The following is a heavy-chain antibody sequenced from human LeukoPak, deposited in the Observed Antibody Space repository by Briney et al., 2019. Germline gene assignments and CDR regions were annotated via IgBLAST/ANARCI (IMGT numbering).Heavy chain of an antibody. CDR3: ARDPSYYYDSSGYFDY. V-gene: IGHV3-21*01. CDR2: ISSSSSYI. D-gene: IGHD3-22*01. J-gene: IGHJ4*02. CDR1: GFTFSSYS. Sequence: PGGSLRLSCAASGFTFSSYSMNWVRQAPGKGLEWVSSISSSSSYIYYADSVKGRFTISRDNAKNSLYPQMNSLRAEDTAVYYCARDPSYYYDSSGYFDYWGQGTLVTVSS.